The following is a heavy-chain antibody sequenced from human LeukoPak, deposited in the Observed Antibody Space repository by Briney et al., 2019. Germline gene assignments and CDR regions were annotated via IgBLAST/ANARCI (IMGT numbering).Heavy chain of an antibody. D-gene: IGHD2-2*01. Sequence: SVKVSCKASGGTFSSYAISWVRQAPGQGLEWMGGIIPIFGTANYAQKFQGRVTITADESTSTAYMELSSLRSEDTAVYYCAREVRDIVVVPAAKYYYYYGMDVWGKGTTITVSS. CDR1: GGTFSSYA. J-gene: IGHJ6*04. CDR3: AREVRDIVVVPAAKYYYYYGMDV. CDR2: IIPIFGTA. V-gene: IGHV1-69*01.